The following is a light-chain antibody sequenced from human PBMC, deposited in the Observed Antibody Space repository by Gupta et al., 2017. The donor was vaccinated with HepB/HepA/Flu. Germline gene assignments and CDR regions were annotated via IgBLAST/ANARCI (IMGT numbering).Light chain of an antibody. CDR2: SNN. J-gene: IGLJ1*01. CDR1: SSNIGNNT. V-gene: IGLV1-44*01. CDR3: AAWDDSLNGFV. Sequence: QSVLPQPPSASGTPGPRVTISCSVSSSNIGNNTVNWYQQLPGTAPKLLIYSNNQRPSGVPDRFSGSKSGTSASLAITRLQSENEADYYCAAWDDSLNGFVFGTGTKVTVL.